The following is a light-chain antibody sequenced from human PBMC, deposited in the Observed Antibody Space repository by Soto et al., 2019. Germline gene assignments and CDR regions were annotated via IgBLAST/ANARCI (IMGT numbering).Light chain of an antibody. CDR3: SSYTSSSLLYV. CDR1: SSDFGGYNY. V-gene: IGLV2-14*01. CDR2: DVS. Sequence: QSALTQPASVSGSPGQSSTISCTGTSSDFGGYNYVSWYQQHPGKAPKLMIYDVSNRPSGVSNRFSGSKSRNTASLTISGLQAEDEADYYCSSYTSSSLLYVFGTGTKLTVL. J-gene: IGLJ1*01.